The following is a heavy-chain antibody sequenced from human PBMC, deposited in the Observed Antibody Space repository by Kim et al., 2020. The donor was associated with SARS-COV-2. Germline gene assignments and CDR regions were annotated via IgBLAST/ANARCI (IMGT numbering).Heavy chain of an antibody. CDR3: ARGGYNGGLDY. V-gene: IGHV3-74*01. CDR2: VNSVGSTT. CDR1: GFTFSRYW. D-gene: IGHD6-19*01. J-gene: IGHJ4*02. Sequence: GGSLRLSCADSGFTFSRYWMHWVRQAPGKGLVWVSGVNSVGSTTSYADSVKGRFTISRDNAKNTLYLQMNSLRVEDTAVYYCARGGYNGGLDYWGQGSLVTVSS.